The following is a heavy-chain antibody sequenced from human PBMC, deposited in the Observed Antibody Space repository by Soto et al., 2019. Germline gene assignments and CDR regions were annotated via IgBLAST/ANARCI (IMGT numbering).Heavy chain of an antibody. D-gene: IGHD3-10*01. CDR3: ARDSRGITMVRRAITGYYAFDI. V-gene: IGHV4-59*01. J-gene: IGHJ3*02. CDR2: IYYGGST. CDR1: GGSISRCY. Sequence: PSETLSLTCTVSGGSISRCYWSWIRQPPGKGLEWIGYIYYGGSTNYNPSLKSRVTISVDTSKNQFSLKLSSVTAADTAVYYCARDSRGITMVRRAITGYYAFDILGQGTMVT.